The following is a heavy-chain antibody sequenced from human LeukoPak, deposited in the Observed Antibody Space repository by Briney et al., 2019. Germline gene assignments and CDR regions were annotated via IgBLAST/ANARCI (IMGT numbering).Heavy chain of an antibody. D-gene: IGHD2-2*01. Sequence: GGSLRLSCAASGFTFSSYSMNWVRQAPGKGLEWVSSISSSSSYIYYADSVKGRFTISRDNTKNSLYLQMNTLRGEDTAVYCCARDRGNCRSISGYVGGGYFDYWGQGTLVTVSS. CDR1: GFTFSSYS. CDR2: ISSSSSYI. J-gene: IGHJ4*02. CDR3: ARDRGNCRSISGYVGGGYFDY. V-gene: IGHV3-21*01.